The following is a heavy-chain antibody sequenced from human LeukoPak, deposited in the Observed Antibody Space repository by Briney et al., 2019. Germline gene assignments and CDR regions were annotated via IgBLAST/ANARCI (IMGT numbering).Heavy chain of an antibody. CDR1: GGSISSGGYY. CDR2: IYYSGST. Sequence: SQTLSLTCTVSGGSISSGGYYWSWIRQPPGKGLEWIEYIYYSGSTYYNPSLKSRVTISVDTSKNQFSLKLSSVTAADTAVYYCARDTHYYDSSGADYWGQGTLVTVSS. D-gene: IGHD3-22*01. V-gene: IGHV4-30-4*08. CDR3: ARDTHYYDSSGADY. J-gene: IGHJ4*02.